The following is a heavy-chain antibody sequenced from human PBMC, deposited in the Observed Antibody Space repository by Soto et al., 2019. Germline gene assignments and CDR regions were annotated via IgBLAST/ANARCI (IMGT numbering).Heavy chain of an antibody. CDR1: GGTFSSYA. V-gene: IGHV1-69*13. CDR3: ARHSITMVRGRRVNWFDP. J-gene: IGHJ5*02. Sequence: SVTGSCKASGGTFSSYAISWVRQAPGQGLEWMGGIIPIFGTANYAQKFQGRVTITADESTSTAYMELSSLRSEDTAVYYCARHSITMVRGRRVNWFDPWGQGTLVTVSS. CDR2: IIPIFGTA. D-gene: IGHD3-10*01.